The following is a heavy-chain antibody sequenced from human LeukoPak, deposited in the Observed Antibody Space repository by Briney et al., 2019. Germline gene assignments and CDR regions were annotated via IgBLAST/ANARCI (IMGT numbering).Heavy chain of an antibody. J-gene: IGHJ4*02. CDR2: IKPDGGAK. Sequence: VGSLRLSCAASGFTFSTFWMSWVRQAPGKWLECVVNIKPDGGAKYYVFSVKGRFTLSRDNAKTSLFLQMNSLSVDDTAVYYCATLGVATLYFAYWGQGTMVTVSS. CDR3: ATLGVATLYFAY. CDR1: GFTFSTFW. D-gene: IGHD5-12*01. V-gene: IGHV3-7*05.